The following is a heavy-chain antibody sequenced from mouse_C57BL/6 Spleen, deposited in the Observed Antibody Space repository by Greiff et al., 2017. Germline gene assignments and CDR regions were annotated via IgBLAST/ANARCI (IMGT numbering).Heavy chain of an antibody. Sequence: EVKLVESGGGLVKPGGSLKLSCAASGFTFSDYGMHWVRQAPEKGLEWVAYISSGSSTIYYADTVKGRFTISRDNAKTTLFLQMTSLRSEDTAMYYCARDDGYDYAMDYWGQGTSVTVSS. CDR3: ARDDGYDYAMDY. J-gene: IGHJ4*01. CDR1: GFTFSDYG. D-gene: IGHD2-3*01. V-gene: IGHV5-17*01. CDR2: ISSGSSTI.